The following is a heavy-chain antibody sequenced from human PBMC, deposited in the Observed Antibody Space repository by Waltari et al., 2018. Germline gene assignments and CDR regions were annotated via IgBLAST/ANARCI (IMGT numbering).Heavy chain of an antibody. J-gene: IGHJ3*02. CDR3: ARVRTAYAFDI. V-gene: IGHV3-21*01. CDR1: GFTFRSYS. D-gene: IGHD3-10*01. Sequence: EVQLVESGGGLVKPGGSLRLSCAASGFTFRSYSMNWVRQAPGKCVEWVSSISSWRSKIYFADAVKGRFTISRDNAKNSLYLQMNILRAEDKAVYYCARVRTAYAFDIWGQGTMVTVSS. CDR2: ISSWRSKI.